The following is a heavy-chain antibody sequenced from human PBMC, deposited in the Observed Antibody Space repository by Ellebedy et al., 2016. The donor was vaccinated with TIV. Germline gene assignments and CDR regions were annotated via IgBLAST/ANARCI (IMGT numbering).Heavy chain of an antibody. Sequence: SETLSLTXTVSGGSISSSSYYWGWIRQPPGKGLEWIGSIYYSGSTYYNPSLKSRVTISVDTSKNQFSLKLSSVTAADTAVYYCARDRGDHRTYYYYYMDVWGKGTTVTVSS. CDR1: GGSISSSSYY. CDR2: IYYSGST. CDR3: ARDRGDHRTYYYYYMDV. D-gene: IGHD3-16*01. V-gene: IGHV4-39*07. J-gene: IGHJ6*03.